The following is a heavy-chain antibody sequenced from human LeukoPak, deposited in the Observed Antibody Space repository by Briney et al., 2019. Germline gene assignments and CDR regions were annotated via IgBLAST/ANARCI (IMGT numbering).Heavy chain of an antibody. V-gene: IGHV1-2*02. J-gene: IGHJ4*02. CDR1: GYTFTVYY. CDR2: INPNSGGT. D-gene: IGHD5-18*01. CDR3: AREPPIQLWSGYDY. Sequence: ASVRVSSKASGYTFTVYYMHWGRQAPGQGGEWMGWINPNSGGTNYIQKFQGRVTITRETSIRTAYMEQRRLRYAETAVYYCAREPPIQLWSGYDYWGQGTLVTVSS.